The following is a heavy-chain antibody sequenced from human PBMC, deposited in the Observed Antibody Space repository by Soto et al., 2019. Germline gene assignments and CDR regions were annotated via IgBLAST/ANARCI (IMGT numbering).Heavy chain of an antibody. CDR1: GGSVSSGSYY. V-gene: IGHV4-61*01. D-gene: IGHD3-10*01. J-gene: IGHJ6*02. Sequence: PSETLSLTCTVSGGSVSSGSYYWSWIRQPPGKGLEWIGYIYYSGGTNYNPSLKSRVTISVDTSKNQFSLKLSSVTAADTAVYHCARVRFGELLGYYYYGMDVWGQGTTVT. CDR3: ARVRFGELLGYYYYGMDV. CDR2: IYYSGGT.